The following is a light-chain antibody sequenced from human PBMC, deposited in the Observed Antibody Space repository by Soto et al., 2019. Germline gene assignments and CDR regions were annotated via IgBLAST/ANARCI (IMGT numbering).Light chain of an antibody. Sequence: EIVLTQSPGTLSLSPVERATLSCRASQSVSNNYLAWYQQKPGQAPRLLIYGASNRATGIPDRFSGSGSGTDFTLTISRLEPEDFAVYYWQQYGSSGTFGQGTKVDIK. CDR3: QQYGSSGT. CDR2: GAS. J-gene: IGKJ1*01. CDR1: QSVSNNY. V-gene: IGKV3-20*01.